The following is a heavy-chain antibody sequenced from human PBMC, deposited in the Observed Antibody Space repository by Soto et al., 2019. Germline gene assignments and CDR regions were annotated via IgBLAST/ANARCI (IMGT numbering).Heavy chain of an antibody. V-gene: IGHV3-48*01. J-gene: IGHJ3*02. CDR3: AKDSTSYNGVYDPFDI. Sequence: PGGSLRLSCAASGFTFSRYSMNWVRQAPGKGLEWVSYISSSSNSIYYADSVKGRFTISRDNAKNSLHLQMNSLRAEDTAVYYCAKDSTSYNGVYDPFDIWGQGTMVTVSS. CDR1: GFTFSRYS. CDR2: ISSSSNSI. D-gene: IGHD1-1*01.